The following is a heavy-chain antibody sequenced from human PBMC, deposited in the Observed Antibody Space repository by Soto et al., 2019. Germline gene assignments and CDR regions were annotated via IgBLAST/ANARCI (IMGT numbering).Heavy chain of an antibody. D-gene: IGHD1-26*01. CDR1: GFSFSNYY. CDR3: ARCQHYRNTPSDY. CDR2: ISSSSSYP. V-gene: IGHV3-11*05. Sequence: QVQLVESGGGLVKPGGSLRLSCAASGFSFSNYYMSGVRQAPGKGLEWVSSISSSSSYPKYADSVKGRFTISRDNAKNSLYLQMNSLRAEDTAVYYCARCQHYRNTPSDYWGQGALVTVSS. J-gene: IGHJ4*02.